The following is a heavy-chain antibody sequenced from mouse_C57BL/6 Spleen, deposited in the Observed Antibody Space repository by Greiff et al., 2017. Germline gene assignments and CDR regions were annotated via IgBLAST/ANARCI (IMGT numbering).Heavy chain of an antibody. V-gene: IGHV1-80*01. CDR1: GYAFSSYW. D-gene: IGHD3-2*02. Sequence: QVQLQQSGAELVKPGASVKISCKASGYAFSSYWMNWVKQRPGKGLEWIGQIYPGDGDTNYNGKFKGKATLTADKSSSTAYMQRSSLTSEVSAVYFCTAQATSWFAYWGQGTLVTVSA. CDR2: IYPGDGDT. CDR3: TAQATSWFAY. J-gene: IGHJ3*01.